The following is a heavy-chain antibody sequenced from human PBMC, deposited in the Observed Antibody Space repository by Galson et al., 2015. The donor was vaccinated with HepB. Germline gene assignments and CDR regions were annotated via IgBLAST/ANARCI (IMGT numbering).Heavy chain of an antibody. CDR1: GGSFSGYY. J-gene: IGHJ6*03. V-gene: IGHV4-34*01. D-gene: IGHD4-17*01. Sequence: ETLSLTCAVYGGSFSGYYWSWIRQPPGKGLEWIGEINHSGSTNYNPSLKSRVTISVDTSKNQFSLKLSSVTAADTAVYYCARAPTVTTHYYYYMDVWGKGTTVTVSS. CDR2: INHSGST. CDR3: ARAPTVTTHYYYYMDV.